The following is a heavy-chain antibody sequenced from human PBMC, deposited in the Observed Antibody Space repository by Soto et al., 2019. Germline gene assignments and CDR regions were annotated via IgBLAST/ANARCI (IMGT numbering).Heavy chain of an antibody. Sequence: SETLSLTCSVSGGSINSSSYFWGWVRQPPGKGLEWIGSIYYSGSTYYNPSLRSRVTISVDTSKNQFSLKLSSVTAADTAVFYCARHYSSGSRNWFDPWGQGALVTVSS. J-gene: IGHJ5*01. V-gene: IGHV4-39*01. CDR1: GGSINSSSYF. CDR2: IYYSGST. D-gene: IGHD6-19*01. CDR3: ARHYSSGSRNWFDP.